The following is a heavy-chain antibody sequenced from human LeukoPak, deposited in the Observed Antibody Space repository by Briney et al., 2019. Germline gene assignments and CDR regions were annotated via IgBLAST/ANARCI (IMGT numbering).Heavy chain of an antibody. J-gene: IGHJ4*02. Sequence: PSQTRSLACTVSGASISSGTYYWSWIRQHPGKGLEWIGCIYYSGSTYYNPSLKSRVTISVDTSKNQFSLRLRSMTAADTAVYYCARDRGDYDSSGYYGYFDYWGQGALVTVSS. CDR1: GASISSGTYY. CDR3: ARDRGDYDSSGYYGYFDY. D-gene: IGHD3-22*01. CDR2: IYYSGST. V-gene: IGHV4-31*03.